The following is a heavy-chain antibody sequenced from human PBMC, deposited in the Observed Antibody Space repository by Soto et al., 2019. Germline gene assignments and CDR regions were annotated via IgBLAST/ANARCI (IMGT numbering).Heavy chain of an antibody. CDR2: IYYSGST. CDR3: ARRVNYYDSSGYPNWFDP. Sequence: SLTCTVSGGSISSSSYYWGWIRQPPGKGLEWIGSIYYSGSTYYNPSLKSRVTISVDTSKNQFSLKLSSVTAADTAVYYCARRVNYYDSSGYPNWFDPWGQGTLVTVSS. J-gene: IGHJ5*02. CDR1: GGSISSSSYY. D-gene: IGHD3-22*01. V-gene: IGHV4-39*01.